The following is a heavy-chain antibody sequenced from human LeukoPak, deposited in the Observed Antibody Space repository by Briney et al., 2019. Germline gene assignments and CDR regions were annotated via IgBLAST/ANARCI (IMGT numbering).Heavy chain of an antibody. CDR3: ARDRLTYCTNGVCQLFDY. D-gene: IGHD2-8*01. J-gene: IGHJ4*02. CDR1: GYTFNGHY. Sequence: GASVKVSCKASGYTFNGHYMHWVRQAPGQGLEWMGWINPNSGGTNYAQKFQGRVTMTRDTSISTAYMELSRLRSDDTAVYYCARDRLTYCTNGVCQLFDYWGQGTLVTVSS. V-gene: IGHV1-2*02. CDR2: INPNSGGT.